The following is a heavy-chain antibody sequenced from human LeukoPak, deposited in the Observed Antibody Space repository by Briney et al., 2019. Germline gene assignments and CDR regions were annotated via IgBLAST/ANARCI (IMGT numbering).Heavy chain of an antibody. V-gene: IGHV5-51*01. J-gene: IGHJ3*02. CDR3: ARRGYCSVGSCFSAAFDI. D-gene: IGHD2-15*01. CDR1: GYSFTTYW. Sequence: GESLKISCKGSGYSFTTYWINWVRQMPGKGLEWMGIIYPGDSDIRYSPSFQGQVTISADKSISTAYLQWSSLKASDTAMYYCARRGYCSVGSCFSAAFDIWGQGTMVTVSS. CDR2: IYPGDSDI.